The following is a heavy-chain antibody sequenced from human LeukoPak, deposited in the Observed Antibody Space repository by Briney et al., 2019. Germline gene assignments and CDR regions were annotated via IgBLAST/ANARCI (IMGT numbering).Heavy chain of an antibody. V-gene: IGHV3-30*01. CDR2: ISYDGSNK. Sequence: PGGSLRLSCAASGFTFSSYAMHWVRQAPGKGLEWVAVISYDGSNKYYADSVKGRFTISRDNSKNTLYLQMNSLRAEDTAVYYCARDLDGGAFDIWGQGTMVTVSS. CDR3: ARDLDGGAFDI. D-gene: IGHD3/OR15-3a*01. CDR1: GFTFSSYA. J-gene: IGHJ3*02.